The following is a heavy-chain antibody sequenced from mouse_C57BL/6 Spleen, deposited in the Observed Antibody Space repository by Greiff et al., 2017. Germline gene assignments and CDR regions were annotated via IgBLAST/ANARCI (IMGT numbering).Heavy chain of an antibody. D-gene: IGHD1-1*01. Sequence: QVQLQQPGAELVRPGSSVKLSCKASGYTFTSYWMHWVKQRPIQGLEWIGNIDPSDSETHYNQKFKDKATLTVDKSSSTAYMQLSSLTSEDSAVYYCARENYSSSLFAYWGQGTLVTVSA. CDR2: IDPSDSET. V-gene: IGHV1-52*01. CDR1: GYTFTSYW. CDR3: ARENYSSSLFAY. J-gene: IGHJ3*01.